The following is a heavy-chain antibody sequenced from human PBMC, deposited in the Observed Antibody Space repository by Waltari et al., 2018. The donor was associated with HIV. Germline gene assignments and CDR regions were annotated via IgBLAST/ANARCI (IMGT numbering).Heavy chain of an antibody. V-gene: IGHV4-39*01. J-gene: IGHJ5*02. CDR1: GGSITSTSYY. D-gene: IGHD3-10*01. CDR2: MFYGGRT. Sequence: QLQLQESGPGLVKPSETLSPLCSIPGGSITSTSYYWGWIRQPPGKGLEWIGSMFYGGRTYYNPSLKSRVTISVDTSKNQFSLKLSSVTAADTALYYCARQAYYYGSGSANWFDPWGQGTLVTVSS. CDR3: ARQAYYYGSGSANWFDP.